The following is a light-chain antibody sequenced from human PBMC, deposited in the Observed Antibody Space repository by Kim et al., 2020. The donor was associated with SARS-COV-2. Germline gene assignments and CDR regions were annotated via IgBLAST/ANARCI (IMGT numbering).Light chain of an antibody. CDR1: QGISSY. CDR3: QQYYSYPRT. CDR2: AAS. Sequence: SASTGDRVTITCRASQGISSYLAWYQKKPGKAPKLLIYAASTLQSGVPSRFSGSGSGTDFTLTISCLQSEDFATYYCQQYYSYPRTFGQGTKLEI. J-gene: IGKJ2*02. V-gene: IGKV1-8*01.